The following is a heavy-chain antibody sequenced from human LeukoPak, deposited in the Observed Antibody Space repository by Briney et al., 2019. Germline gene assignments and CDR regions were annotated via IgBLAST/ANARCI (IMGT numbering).Heavy chain of an antibody. CDR3: ARGVIGVAAPEFDY. D-gene: IGHD6-6*01. CDR1: GFTFSSYS. Sequence: PGGSLRLSCAASGFTFSSYSMNWVRQAPGKGLEWVSSISSSSSYIYYADSVKGRFTISRDNAKNSLYLQMNSLRAEDTAVYYCARGVIGVAAPEFDYWGQGTLVTVSS. J-gene: IGHJ4*02. CDR2: ISSSSSYI. V-gene: IGHV3-21*01.